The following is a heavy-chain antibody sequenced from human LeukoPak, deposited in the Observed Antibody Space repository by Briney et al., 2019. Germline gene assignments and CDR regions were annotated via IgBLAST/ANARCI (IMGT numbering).Heavy chain of an antibody. V-gene: IGHV4-38-2*02. CDR1: GYSISSGYY. CDR3: ARAREPLVYTYYFDY. J-gene: IGHJ4*02. D-gene: IGHD6-13*01. Sequence: SETLSLTCTVSGYSISSGYYWGWVRQPPGKGLEWIGRIYHRGSTYYNPSLKSRVTISVDTSNNQFSMKLSSVTAADTAVYYCARAREPLVYTYYFDYWGQGTLVTVSS. CDR2: IYHRGST.